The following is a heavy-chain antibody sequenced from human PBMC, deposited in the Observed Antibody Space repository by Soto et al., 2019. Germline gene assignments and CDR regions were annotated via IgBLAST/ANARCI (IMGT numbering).Heavy chain of an antibody. CDR2: IYHSGST. CDR1: GGSISSGGYS. CDR3: AREGSSGYYGMDV. D-gene: IGHD6-6*01. V-gene: IGHV4-30-2*01. Sequence: QLQLQESGSGLVKPSQTLSLTCAVSGGSISSGGYSWSWIRQPPGKGLEWIGYIYHSGSTYYNPSLKRRVTISVDRSKNQFSLKLSSVTAADTAVYYCAREGSSGYYGMDVWGQGTTVTVSS. J-gene: IGHJ6*02.